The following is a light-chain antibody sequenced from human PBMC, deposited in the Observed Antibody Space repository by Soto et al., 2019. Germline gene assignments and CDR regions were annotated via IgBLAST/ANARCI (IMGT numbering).Light chain of an antibody. CDR3: QQYFSIPLT. CDR2: WAS. V-gene: IGKV4-1*01. J-gene: IGKJ4*01. Sequence: DIVMTQSPDFLAVPLGERATINCRSSQSVLYSSNNKNYLAWYQQRPGQPPTLLIYWASTPESGVPDRFSGSGSGTDFTLTISSLQAEDVAVYYCQQYFSIPLTFGAGTKVEIK. CDR1: QSVLYSSNNKNY.